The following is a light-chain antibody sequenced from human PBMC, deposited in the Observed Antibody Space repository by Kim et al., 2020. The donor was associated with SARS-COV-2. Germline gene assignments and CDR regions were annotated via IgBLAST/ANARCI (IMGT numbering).Light chain of an antibody. Sequence: SYELTQPPSLSVSPGQTASIPCSGDKLGHKYVEWYQQKPGQSPVVVIYQDNKRPSGIPARFSGSNSGNTATLTISGTQAVDEADYYCQAWDTSTVVFGGGTQLTVL. J-gene: IGLJ3*02. CDR3: QAWDTSTVV. V-gene: IGLV3-1*01. CDR1: KLGHKY. CDR2: QDN.